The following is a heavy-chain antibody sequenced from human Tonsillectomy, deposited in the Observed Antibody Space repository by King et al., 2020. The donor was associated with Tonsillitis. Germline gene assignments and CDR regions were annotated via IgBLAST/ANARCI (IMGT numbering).Heavy chain of an antibody. V-gene: IGHV3-23*04. D-gene: IGHD1-26*01. Sequence: EVQLVESGGGLVQPGGSLRLSCAASEFTFTSYAMGWVRQAPGEGLEWVSTITSSGGTTYYADSVKGRFTISRDNFKNTLYLQMDSLRAEDTAVYYCARDLAAWELLRFDHWGQGTLVTVSS. CDR3: ARDLAAWELLRFDH. CDR2: ITSSGGTT. CDR1: EFTFTSYA. J-gene: IGHJ4*02.